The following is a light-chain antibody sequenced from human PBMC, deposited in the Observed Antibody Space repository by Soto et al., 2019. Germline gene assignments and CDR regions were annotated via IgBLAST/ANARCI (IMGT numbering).Light chain of an antibody. V-gene: IGKV3-11*01. J-gene: IGKJ5*01. CDR2: DAS. CDR1: QSVSSY. CDR3: QQRSNWPFT. Sequence: EIVLPQSPSTLSLSPGERSTLSCMASQSVSSYLAWYQQKPGQAPRLLIYDASNRATGIPARFSGSGSGTDFTLTISSLEAEDFAVYYCQQRSNWPFTFGQGTRLEIK.